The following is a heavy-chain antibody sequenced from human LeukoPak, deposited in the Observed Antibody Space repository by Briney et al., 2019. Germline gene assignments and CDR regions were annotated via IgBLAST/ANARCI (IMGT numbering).Heavy chain of an antibody. CDR1: GFTFSSYA. D-gene: IGHD6-19*01. CDR3: ARDGGWYMESDAFDI. CDR2: IRDSGSST. J-gene: IGHJ3*02. V-gene: IGHV3-23*01. Sequence: GGALRLSCAASGFTFSSYAMSWVRQAPGKGLEWVSAIRDSGSSTHYADSVKGRFTTSRDNSKNSLYLQMNSLRAEDTAVYYCARDGGWYMESDAFDIWGQGTMVTVSS.